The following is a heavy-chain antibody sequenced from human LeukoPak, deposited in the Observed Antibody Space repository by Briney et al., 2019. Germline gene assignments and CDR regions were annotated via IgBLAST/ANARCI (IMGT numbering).Heavy chain of an antibody. J-gene: IGHJ4*02. CDR1: GFTFSDYY. V-gene: IGHV3-23*01. Sequence: PGGSLRLSCAASGFTFSDYYMSCVRQAPGKGLEWVSAISGSGGSTYYADSVKGRFTISRDNSKNTLYLQMNSLRAEDTAVYYCANGDKERGGYSGYDYVAGYWGQGTLVTVSS. CDR2: ISGSGGST. D-gene: IGHD5-12*01. CDR3: ANGDKERGGYSGYDYVAGY.